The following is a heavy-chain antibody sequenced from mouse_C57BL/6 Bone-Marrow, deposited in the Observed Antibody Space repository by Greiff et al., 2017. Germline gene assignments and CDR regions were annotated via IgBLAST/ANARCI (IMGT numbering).Heavy chain of an antibody. D-gene: IGHD2-4*01. CDR2: FYPGSGSI. V-gene: IGHV1-62-2*01. CDR3: ARDGIYYDYDGGPSWFAY. CDR1: GYTFTEYT. J-gene: IGHJ3*01. Sequence: VQLQQSGAELVKPGASVKLSCKASGYTFTEYTIHWVKQRSGQGLEWIGWFYPGSGSIKYNEKFKDKATLTADKSSSTVYMELSRLTSEDSAVYFWARDGIYYDYDGGPSWFAYWGQGTLVTVSA.